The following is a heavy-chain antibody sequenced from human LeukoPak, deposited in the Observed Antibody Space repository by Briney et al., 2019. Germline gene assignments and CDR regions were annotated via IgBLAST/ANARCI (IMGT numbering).Heavy chain of an antibody. CDR2: IRSSGDTI. Sequence: GGSLRLSCAASGFTFSSYSMNWVRQAPGKGLEWVSYIRSSGDTIYYADSVRGRFSISRDNAKNSLYLQMNSLKTEDTAVYYCAREVGPVWGKGTTVTVSS. J-gene: IGHJ6*04. CDR3: AREVGPV. CDR1: GFTFSSYS. V-gene: IGHV3-48*01.